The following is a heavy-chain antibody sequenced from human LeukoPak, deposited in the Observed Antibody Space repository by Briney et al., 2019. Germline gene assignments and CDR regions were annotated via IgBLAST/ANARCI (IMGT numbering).Heavy chain of an antibody. D-gene: IGHD6-6*01. CDR1: GFTFSSYA. CDR2: ISWNSGSI. V-gene: IGHV3-9*03. CDR3: AKDIAARPDAFDI. J-gene: IGHJ3*02. Sequence: GGSLRLSCAASGFTFSSYAMHWVRQAPGKGLEWVSGISWNSGSIGYADSVKGRFTISRDNAKNSLYLQMNSLRAEDMALYYCAKDIAARPDAFDIWGQGTMVTVSS.